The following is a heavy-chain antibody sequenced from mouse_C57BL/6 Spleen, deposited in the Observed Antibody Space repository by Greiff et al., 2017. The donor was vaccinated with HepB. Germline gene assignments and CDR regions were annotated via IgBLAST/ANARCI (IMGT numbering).Heavy chain of an antibody. CDR1: GYTFTDYE. D-gene: IGHD1-1*01. CDR3: TRGVYYGSSPWFAY. V-gene: IGHV1-15*01. CDR2: IDPEAGGT. J-gene: IGHJ3*01. Sequence: VKLQQSGAELVRPGASVTLSCKASGYTFTDYEMHWVKQTPVHGLEWIGAIDPEAGGTAYNQKFKGKAILTADKSSSTAYMELRSLTSEDSAVYYCTRGVYYGSSPWFAYWGQGTLVTVSA.